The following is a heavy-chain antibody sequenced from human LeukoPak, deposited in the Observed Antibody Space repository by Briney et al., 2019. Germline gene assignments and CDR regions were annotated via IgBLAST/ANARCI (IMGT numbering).Heavy chain of an antibody. D-gene: IGHD2-2*01. Sequence: GGSLRLSWAASGFTFSSYWMHWVRQAPGKGLVWVSRINSDGSSTSHADSVKSRFTLSRDNAKNTLYLQMNSLRAEDTAVYYCARARPPCSSTSCYALVVGFDYWGQGTLVTVSS. CDR1: GFTFSSYW. CDR3: ARARPPCSSTSCYALVVGFDY. J-gene: IGHJ4*02. V-gene: IGHV3-74*01. CDR2: INSDGSST.